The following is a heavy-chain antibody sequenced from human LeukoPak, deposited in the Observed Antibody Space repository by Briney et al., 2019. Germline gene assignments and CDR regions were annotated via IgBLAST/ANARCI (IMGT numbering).Heavy chain of an antibody. J-gene: IGHJ6*03. V-gene: IGHV4-38-2*02. D-gene: IGHD5-12*01. CDR1: GYSISGGFY. Sequence: PSETLSLSCSVSGYSISGGFYWGWIRQPPGKGLEWIGNIHHSGTTYYNPSLKSRVTISVDTSKNQLSLKLRSVSAADTAIYYCVRDGGSGYATYYYMDVLGKGTTFTVSS. CDR2: IHHSGTT. CDR3: VRDGGSGYATYYYMDV.